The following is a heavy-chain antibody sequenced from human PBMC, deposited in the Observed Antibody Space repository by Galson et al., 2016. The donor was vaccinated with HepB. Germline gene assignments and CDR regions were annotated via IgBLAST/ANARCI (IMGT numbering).Heavy chain of an antibody. V-gene: IGHV3-23*01. Sequence: SLRLSCAASGFTFSTYAMSWVRQAPGKGLEWVSTIDGGGDTTNYADSVKGRFTISRDNSRSTLYLQMNSLRAEDTAVYYCARGGASDASGYWGQGTLVTVSS. D-gene: IGHD2-21*02. CDR1: GFTFSTYA. CDR2: IDGGGDTT. J-gene: IGHJ4*02. CDR3: ARGGASDASGY.